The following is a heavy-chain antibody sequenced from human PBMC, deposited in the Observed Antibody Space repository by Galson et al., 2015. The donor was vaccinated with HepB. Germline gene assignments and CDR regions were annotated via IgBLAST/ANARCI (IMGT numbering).Heavy chain of an antibody. CDR3: VRPRGAGAGDYQNWYFDL. D-gene: IGHD4-17*01. CDR1: GFSFNYFP. CDR2: ISYTGSYT. Sequence: SLRLSCAASGFSFNYFPMHWVRQAPGKGLEWVAVISYTGSYTAYADFGRGRFTISRDNSKNALYLQMNSLRVEDTALCYCVRPRGAGAGDYQNWYFDLWGRGTLVTVSS. V-gene: IGHV3-30-3*01. J-gene: IGHJ2*01.